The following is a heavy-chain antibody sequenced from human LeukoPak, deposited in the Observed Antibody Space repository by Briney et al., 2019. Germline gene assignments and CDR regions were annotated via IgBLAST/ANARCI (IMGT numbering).Heavy chain of an antibody. CDR1: GGSISSSSYY. D-gene: IGHD2-2*01. Sequence: SETLSLTCTVSGGSISSSSYYWGWIRQPPAKGLEWIGNIYYSGSTYYNPSLKSRVTMSVDMAKNQFSLKLSSVTAADTAVYYCARRNLVVPTVMARASDIWGQGTMVTVSP. CDR3: ARRNLVVPTVMARASDI. J-gene: IGHJ3*02. V-gene: IGHV4-39*01. CDR2: IYYSGST.